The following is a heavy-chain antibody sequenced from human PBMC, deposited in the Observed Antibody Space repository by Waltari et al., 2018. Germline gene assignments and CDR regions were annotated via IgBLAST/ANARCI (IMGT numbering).Heavy chain of an antibody. Sequence: QVQLVQSGAEVQKPGASVQVSCKAFGYTFSGYYMYWVRQAPGQGLEWMGRINPKTSDIDYSQKFQGRFTMTADTSINTVYMELRRLRSDDTAVYFCASPSFSSPTSAGYWGQGTLVTVSS. J-gene: IGHJ4*02. CDR3: ASPSFSSPTSAGY. CDR1: GYTFSGYY. CDR2: INPKTSDI. V-gene: IGHV1-2*06. D-gene: IGHD2-2*01.